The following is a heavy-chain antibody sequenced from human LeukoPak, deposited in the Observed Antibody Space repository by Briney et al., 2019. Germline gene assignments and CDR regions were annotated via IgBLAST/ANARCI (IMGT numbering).Heavy chain of an antibody. CDR3: ARYCSSTSCYAAWGMDV. CDR2: ISAYNGNT. D-gene: IGHD2-2*01. V-gene: IGHV1-18*01. Sequence: GASVKVSCKASGYTFTSYGISWVRQAPGQGLEWMGRISAYNGNTNYAQKLQGRVTMTTDTSTSTAFMELRSLRSDDTAGYYCARYCSSTSCYAAWGMDVWGQGTTVTVSS. J-gene: IGHJ6*02. CDR1: GYTFTSYG.